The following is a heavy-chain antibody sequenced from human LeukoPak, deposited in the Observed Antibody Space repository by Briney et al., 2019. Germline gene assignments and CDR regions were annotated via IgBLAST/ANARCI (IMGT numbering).Heavy chain of an antibody. CDR2: INPNSGDT. CDR3: ARGVGLTTLTSNDY. CDR1: GFIFTGQY. Sequence: ASVKVSCKASGFIFTGQYIHWVRQAPGQGLEWMGWINPNSGDTNYAQKYQGRVTMTRDTSISTAYMELSRLTFDDTAVYYCARGVGLTTLTSNDYWGQGTLVTVSS. V-gene: IGHV1-2*02. J-gene: IGHJ4*02. D-gene: IGHD4-11*01.